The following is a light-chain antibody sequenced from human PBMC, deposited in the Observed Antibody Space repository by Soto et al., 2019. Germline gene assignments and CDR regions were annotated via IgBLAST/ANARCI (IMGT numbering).Light chain of an antibody. V-gene: IGKV1-27*01. CDR2: GAS. J-gene: IGKJ2*01. CDR3: QKYNSAPYT. Sequence: DIQMTQSPSSLSASVGDRVTITCRASQGINNYLAWYQQKPGKAPQLLIFGASTLQSGVPSRFGGSGSGTDFTLTLSSLQPEDAATYYCQKYNSAPYTFGQGTKLEIK. CDR1: QGINNY.